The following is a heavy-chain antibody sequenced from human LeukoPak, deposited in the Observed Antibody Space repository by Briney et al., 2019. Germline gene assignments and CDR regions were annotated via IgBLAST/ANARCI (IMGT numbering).Heavy chain of an antibody. CDR3: ARDRGVYHSSSSYYYYYYMDV. Sequence: SETLSLTCTVSGGSVSNYYWSWIRQPPGKGLEWIGYIYYSGSTNYNPSLKSRVTISVDTSKNQFSLKLSSVTAADTAVYYCARDRGVYHSSSSYYYYYYMDVWGKGTTVTVSS. CDR2: IYYSGST. J-gene: IGHJ6*03. D-gene: IGHD6-6*01. CDR1: GGSVSNYY. V-gene: IGHV4-59*02.